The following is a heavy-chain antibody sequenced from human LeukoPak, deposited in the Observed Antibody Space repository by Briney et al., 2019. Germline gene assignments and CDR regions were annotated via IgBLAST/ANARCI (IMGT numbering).Heavy chain of an antibody. V-gene: IGHV4-59*08. CDR3: ARHRLEGYSYGYVDY. D-gene: IGHD5-18*01. Sequence: SETLSLTCTVSGGSFGNYYWSWIRQPPGKGLEWIGYIYYRGSTNYNPSLKSRVTISIDTSNNQFSLKLTSVTAADTAVYYCARHRLEGYSYGYVDYWAREPWSPSPQ. CDR1: GGSFGNYY. J-gene: IGHJ4*02. CDR2: IYYRGST.